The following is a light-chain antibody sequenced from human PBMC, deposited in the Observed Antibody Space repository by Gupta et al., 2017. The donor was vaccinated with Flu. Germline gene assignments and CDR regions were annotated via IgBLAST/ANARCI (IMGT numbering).Light chain of an antibody. CDR3: CSYAGSYTFYV. CDR1: SSDIGGYNY. Sequence: QSALTQPRSVSGSPGQSVTISCTGTSSDIGGYNYVSWYQQHPGKAPKLMIYDVTKRPSGVPDRFSGSKSGNTASLTISRLHAEDEADYYCCSYAGSYTFYVFGTGTKVTVL. J-gene: IGLJ1*01. CDR2: DVT. V-gene: IGLV2-11*01.